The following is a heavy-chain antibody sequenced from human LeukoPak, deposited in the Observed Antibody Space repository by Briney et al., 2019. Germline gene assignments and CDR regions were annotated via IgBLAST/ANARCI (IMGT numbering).Heavy chain of an antibody. D-gene: IGHD3-3*01. CDR3: ARDSQIFGVVIKFDY. Sequence: GRSLRLSCAASGISFSEYGMHWIRQAPGKGLEWVAAISYDGSNQDYVDSVKGRFTISRDNSKNSLYLQMNSLRAEDTAVYYCARDSQIFGVVIKFDYWGQGTLVTVSS. J-gene: IGHJ4*02. CDR1: GISFSEYG. V-gene: IGHV3-30*03. CDR2: ISYDGSNQ.